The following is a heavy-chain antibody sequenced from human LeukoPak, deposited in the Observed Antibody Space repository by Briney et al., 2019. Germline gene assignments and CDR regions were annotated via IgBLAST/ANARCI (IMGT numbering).Heavy chain of an antibody. CDR2: IYYSGSN. D-gene: IGHD3-3*01. CDR3: ARGEKFTIFGVAPNWFDP. Sequence: SETLSLTCTVSGGSISSYYWSWIRQPPGKGLEWIGYIYYSGSNNYNPSLKSRVTISVDTSKNQFSLKLSSVTAADTAVYYCARGEKFTIFGVAPNWFDPWGQGTLVTVSS. V-gene: IGHV4-59*01. CDR1: GGSISSYY. J-gene: IGHJ5*02.